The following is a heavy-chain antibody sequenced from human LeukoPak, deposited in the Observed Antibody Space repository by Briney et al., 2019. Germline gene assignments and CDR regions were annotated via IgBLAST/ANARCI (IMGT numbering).Heavy chain of an antibody. J-gene: IGHJ4*02. CDR1: GYTFTGYY. D-gene: IGHD2-2*01. V-gene: IGHV1-2*02. CDR2: INPNSGGT. Sequence: ASVKVSCKASGYTFTGYYMHWVRQAPGQGLEWMGWINPNSGGTNYAQKFQGRVTMTRDTSISTAYMELSRLRSDDTAVYYCVSLVVPAAPYYFDYWGQGTLVTVSS. CDR3: VSLVVPAAPYYFDY.